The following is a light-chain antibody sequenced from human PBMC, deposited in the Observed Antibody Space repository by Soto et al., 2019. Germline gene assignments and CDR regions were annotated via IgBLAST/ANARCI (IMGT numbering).Light chain of an antibody. CDR3: QQFNNYPWT. CDR1: QSISSW. V-gene: IGKV1-5*03. J-gene: IGKJ1*01. CDR2: KAS. Sequence: DIQMTQSPSTLSASVGDRVTITCRASQSISSWLAWYQQKPGKAPKLLIYKASSLESGVPSRFSGSGSGTEFTLTISSLQPDDFATYYCQQFNNYPWTFGQGNRVAIK.